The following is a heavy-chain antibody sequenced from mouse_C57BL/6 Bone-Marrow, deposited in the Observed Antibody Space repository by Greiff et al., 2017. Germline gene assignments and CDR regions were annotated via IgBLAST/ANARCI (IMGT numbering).Heavy chain of an antibody. Sequence: VQLQQSGPVLVKPGASVKMSCKASGYSFTDYYMNWVKQSPGKSLEWIGDINPYNGGTSYNQKFKGKATLTVDKSSSTAYMELKSLTSADSAVYYCASSRYYAHYGFAYWGQGTLVTVSA. D-gene: IGHD2-1*01. CDR1: GYSFTDYY. CDR2: INPYNGGT. V-gene: IGHV1-19*01. CDR3: ASSRYYAHYGFAY. J-gene: IGHJ3*01.